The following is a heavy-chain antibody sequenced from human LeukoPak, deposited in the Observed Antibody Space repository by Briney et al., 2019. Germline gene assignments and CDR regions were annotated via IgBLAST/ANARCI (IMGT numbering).Heavy chain of an antibody. D-gene: IGHD2-2*01. CDR2: IKQDGSEK. Sequence: GGSLRLSCAASGFTFSSYWMSWVRQAPGEGLEWVANIKQDGSEKYYVDSVKGRFTISRDNAKNSLYLQMNSLRAEDTAVYYCARVQGLYCSSTSCLDAFDIWGQGTMVTVSS. CDR1: GFTFSSYW. CDR3: ARVQGLYCSSTSCLDAFDI. V-gene: IGHV3-7*01. J-gene: IGHJ3*02.